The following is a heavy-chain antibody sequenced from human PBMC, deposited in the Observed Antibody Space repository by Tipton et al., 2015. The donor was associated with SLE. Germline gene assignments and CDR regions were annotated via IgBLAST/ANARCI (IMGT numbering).Heavy chain of an antibody. D-gene: IGHD3-22*01. CDR2: IDRDGSP. J-gene: IGHJ4*02. V-gene: IGHV4-34*01. Sequence: GLVKPSETLSLVCVVNRGSLTGYSWNWIRQFPGKGLEWIGEIDRDGSPNYKPSLQNRVTMSVDRSANQFSLRLTSVTAADTALYYCARHDYDDNGYYMQYFDYWGQGTLVTVSS. CDR3: ARHDYDDNGYYMQYFDY. CDR1: RGSLTGYS.